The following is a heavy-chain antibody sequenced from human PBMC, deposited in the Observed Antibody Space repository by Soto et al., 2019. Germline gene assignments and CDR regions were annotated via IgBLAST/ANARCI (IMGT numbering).Heavy chain of an antibody. CDR3: ARDMGSAMTSRIFDH. D-gene: IGHD2-15*01. J-gene: IGHJ4*02. V-gene: IGHV4-30-4*01. CDR2: IYYGEST. Sequence: QVLVQESGPGLVKPSQTLTLSCTVSGGSVDSGNHYWNWIRQPPGKGLEWIGYIYYGESTYYNPSLKIRATMSVYTSLSRFSLRLTSVTAADTAVYYCARDMGSAMTSRIFDHWGQGTLVTGSS. CDR1: GGSVDSGNHY.